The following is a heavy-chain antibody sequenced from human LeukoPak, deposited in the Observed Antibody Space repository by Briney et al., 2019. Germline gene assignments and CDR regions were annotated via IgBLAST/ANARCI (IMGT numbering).Heavy chain of an antibody. Sequence: ASVKVSCKASGYTFTSHDINWVRQATGQGLEWMGWMSPNSGDTGYTQKFQGRVTMTSDSSISTAYMELSSLRSEDTAIYYCVRTPPNWGFDYWGQGTLVTVSS. CDR1: GYTFTSHD. D-gene: IGHD7-27*01. J-gene: IGHJ4*02. CDR2: MSPNSGDT. CDR3: VRTPPNWGFDY. V-gene: IGHV1-8*01.